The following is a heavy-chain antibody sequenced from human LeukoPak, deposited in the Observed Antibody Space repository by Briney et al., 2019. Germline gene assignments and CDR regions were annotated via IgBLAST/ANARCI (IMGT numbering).Heavy chain of an antibody. D-gene: IGHD6-6*01. Sequence: GGSLRLSCAASGFTFSNYGMHWVRQAPGRGLEGVAFVYYDGNRKYYAASVKGRFTISRDNSRNSLYVQMNSLRTEDTAVYYCVKDQAQVYGYFDSWGLGTLVTVSS. CDR1: GFTFSNYG. CDR3: VKDQAQVYGYFDS. CDR2: VYYDGNRK. V-gene: IGHV3-30*02. J-gene: IGHJ4*02.